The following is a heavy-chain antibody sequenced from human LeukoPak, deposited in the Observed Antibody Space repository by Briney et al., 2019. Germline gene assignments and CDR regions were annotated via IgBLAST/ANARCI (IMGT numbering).Heavy chain of an antibody. CDR3: ARQGYSYSLAYYFDY. J-gene: IGHJ4*02. CDR2: IYYSGST. D-gene: IGHD5-18*01. CDR1: GGSISSSSYY. Sequence: SETLSLTCTVSGGSISSSSYYWGWIRQPPGKGLEWIGSIYYSGSTYYNPSLKNRVTISVDTSKNQFSLKLSSVTAADTAVYYCARQGYSYSLAYYFDYWGQGTLVTVSS. V-gene: IGHV4-39*01.